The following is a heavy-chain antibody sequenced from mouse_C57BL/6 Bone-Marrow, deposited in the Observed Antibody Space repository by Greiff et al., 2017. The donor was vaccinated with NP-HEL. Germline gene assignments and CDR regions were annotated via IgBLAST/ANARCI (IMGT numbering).Heavy chain of an antibody. CDR1: GFTFSSYG. Sequence: EVQLVESGGDLVKPGGSLKLSCAASGFTFSSYGMSWVRQTPDKRLEWVATISSGGSYTYYPDSVKGRFTISRDNAKNTLYLQMSSLKSEDTAMYYCARHPYYDYGDYWGQGTTLTVSS. CDR2: ISSGGSYT. J-gene: IGHJ2*01. V-gene: IGHV5-6*01. D-gene: IGHD2-4*01. CDR3: ARHPYYDYGDY.